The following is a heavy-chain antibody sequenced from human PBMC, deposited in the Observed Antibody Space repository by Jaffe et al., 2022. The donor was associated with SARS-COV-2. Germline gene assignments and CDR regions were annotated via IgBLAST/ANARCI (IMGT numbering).Heavy chain of an antibody. Sequence: QVQLVESGGGVVQPGRSLRLSCAASGFTFSSYAMHWVRQAPGKGLEWVAVISYDGSNKYYADSVKGRFTISRDNSKNTLYLQMNSLRAEDTAVYYCARERRGGYFDYWGQGTLVTVSS. D-gene: IGHD3-10*01. CDR1: GFTFSSYA. V-gene: IGHV3-30-3*01. J-gene: IGHJ4*02. CDR3: ARERRGGYFDY. CDR2: ISYDGSNK.